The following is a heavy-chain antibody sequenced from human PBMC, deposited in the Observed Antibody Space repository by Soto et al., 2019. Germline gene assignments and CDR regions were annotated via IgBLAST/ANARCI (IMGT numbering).Heavy chain of an antibody. CDR1: GFTSGTYD. CDR3: ALYTAMFL. Sequence: EVQLLESGGGVVQPGGSLRLSCAASGFTSGTYDMNWVRQAPGKGLEWVSGLTSGGRFYYADSERGRFAISRYDSKNLLYMHLNCLKADDTVLYFCALYTAMFLGGQGSLVIVSS. CDR2: LTSGGRF. J-gene: IGHJ4*02. V-gene: IGHV3-23*01. D-gene: IGHD5-18*01.